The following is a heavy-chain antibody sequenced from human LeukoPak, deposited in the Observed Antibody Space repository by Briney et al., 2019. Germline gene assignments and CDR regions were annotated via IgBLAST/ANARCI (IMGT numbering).Heavy chain of an antibody. D-gene: IGHD4-11*01. CDR1: GFTFSSYS. V-gene: IGHV3-48*01. Sequence: SGGSLRLSCAASGFTFSSYSMNWVRQAPGKGLEWVSYISSSSSTIYYADSVKGRFTISRDNAKNSLYLQMNSLRAEDTAVYYCARDTKNGIGLHFWFDPWGQGTLVTVSS. J-gene: IGHJ5*02. CDR2: ISSSSSTI. CDR3: ARDTKNGIGLHFWFDP.